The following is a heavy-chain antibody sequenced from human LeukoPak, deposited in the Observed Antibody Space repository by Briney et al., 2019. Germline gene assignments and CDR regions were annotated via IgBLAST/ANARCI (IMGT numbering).Heavy chain of an antibody. D-gene: IGHD2-2*01. CDR1: GFTFSVYG. J-gene: IGHJ6*03. CDR2: IYSGGST. Sequence: PGGSLRLSCGASGFTFSVYGMHWVRQAPGKGLEWVSVIYSGGSTYYADSVKGRFTISRDNSKNTLYLQMNSLRAEDTAVYYCAKDRRDIVVVPAAIGYYYYYMDVWGKGTTVTVSS. V-gene: IGHV3-NL1*01. CDR3: AKDRRDIVVVPAAIGYYYYYMDV.